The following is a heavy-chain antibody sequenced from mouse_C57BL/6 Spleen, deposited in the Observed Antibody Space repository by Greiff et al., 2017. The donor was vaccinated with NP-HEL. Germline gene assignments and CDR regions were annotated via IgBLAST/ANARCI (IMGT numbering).Heavy chain of an antibody. CDR3: ARGLTTVVAFDD. V-gene: IGHV1-53*01. CDR1: GYTFTSYW. D-gene: IGHD1-1*01. J-gene: IGHJ2*01. Sequence: QVQLQQPGTELVKPGASVKLSCKASGYTFTSYWMHWVKQRPGQGLEWIGNINPSNGGTNYNEKFKSKATPPVDTSSSTSYVQFSSLTSEDSAVYYCARGLTTVVAFDDWGQGTTLTVSS. CDR2: INPSNGGT.